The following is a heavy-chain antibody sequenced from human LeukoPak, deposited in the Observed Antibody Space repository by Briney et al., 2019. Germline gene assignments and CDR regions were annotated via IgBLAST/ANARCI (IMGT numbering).Heavy chain of an antibody. Sequence: SETLSLTCTVSGGSISGYYWSWIRQPPGKGLEWVGYISYSGSTNYNPSLKSRVTISVDTSKNQFSLKLSSVTAADTAVYYCARAPPNYYHYSLDVWGQGTTVTVSS. CDR3: ARAPPNYYHYSLDV. CDR1: GGSISGYY. V-gene: IGHV4-59*12. J-gene: IGHJ6*02. CDR2: ISYSGST.